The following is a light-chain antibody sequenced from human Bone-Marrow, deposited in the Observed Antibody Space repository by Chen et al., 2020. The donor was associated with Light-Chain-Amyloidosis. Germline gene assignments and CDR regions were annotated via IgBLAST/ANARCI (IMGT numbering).Light chain of an antibody. CDR1: DLPTKY. J-gene: IGLJ2*01. V-gene: IGLV3-25*03. CDR2: RDT. Sequence: SYELTQPPSVSVSPGQTARLTCSGDDLPTKYAYWYQQKPGQAPLLVIHRDTERPSGISERFSGSSSGTTATLTISGVQAEDEADYHCQSAYSSGTYEVIFGGVTKLTVL. CDR3: QSAYSSGTYEVI.